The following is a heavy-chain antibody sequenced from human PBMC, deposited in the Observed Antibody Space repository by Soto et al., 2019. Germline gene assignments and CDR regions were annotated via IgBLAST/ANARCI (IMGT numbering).Heavy chain of an antibody. Sequence: SETLSLTCAVYGGSFSGYYWSWIRQPPGKGLEWIGEINHSGSTNYNPSLKSRVTISVDTSKNQFSLKLSSVTAADTAVYYCAAVWGSYRYLDYWGQGTLVTVSS. CDR3: AAVWGSYRYLDY. CDR1: GGSFSGYY. V-gene: IGHV4-34*01. J-gene: IGHJ4*02. D-gene: IGHD3-16*02. CDR2: INHSGST.